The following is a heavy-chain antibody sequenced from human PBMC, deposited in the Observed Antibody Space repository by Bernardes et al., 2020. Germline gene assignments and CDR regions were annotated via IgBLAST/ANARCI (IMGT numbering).Heavy chain of an antibody. J-gene: IGHJ6*02. D-gene: IGHD3-16*01. V-gene: IGHV1-69*13. CDR1: GGTFSSYA. Sequence: SVKVSCKASGGTFSSYAISWVRQAPGQGLEWMGGIIPIFGTANYAQKFQGRVTITADESTSTAYMELSSLRSEDTAVYYCARDLAEVEYVYYYGMDVWGQGTTVTVSS. CDR2: IIPIFGTA. CDR3: ARDLAEVEYVYYYGMDV.